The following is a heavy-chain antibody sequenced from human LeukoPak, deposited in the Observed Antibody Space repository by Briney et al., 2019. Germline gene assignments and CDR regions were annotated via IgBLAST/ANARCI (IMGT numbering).Heavy chain of an antibody. CDR2: IYTSGST. J-gene: IGHJ4*02. D-gene: IGHD5-24*01. CDR1: GGSISSDNYY. CDR3: LLRRDGYTHFDY. V-gene: IGHV4-61*02. Sequence: PSQTLSLTCTVSGGSISSDNYYGNWIRQPAGKGLEWMGRIYTSGSTNYNPSLKTRVTISIDTSKNQLSLKLTSVTAADTAVYYCLLRRDGYTHFDYWGQGTLVTVSS.